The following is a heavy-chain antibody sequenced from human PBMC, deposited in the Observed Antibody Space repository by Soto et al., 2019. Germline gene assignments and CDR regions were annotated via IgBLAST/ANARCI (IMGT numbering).Heavy chain of an antibody. CDR2: IWYDGSNK. CDR1: GFTFSSYG. Sequence: QVYLVESGGGVVQPGTSLRLSCAVSGFTFSSYGMHWVRQTPGKGLDWVAVIWYDGSNKYYADSVKGRFTISRDNSKNTLYLQVNSLRVEDTAVYYCARAYGDWRYFDYWGQGTLVTVSS. V-gene: IGHV3-33*01. CDR3: ARAYGDWRYFDY. D-gene: IGHD4-17*01. J-gene: IGHJ4*02.